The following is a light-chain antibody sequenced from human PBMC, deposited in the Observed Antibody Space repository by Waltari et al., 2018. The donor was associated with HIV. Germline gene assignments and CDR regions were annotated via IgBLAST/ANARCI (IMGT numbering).Light chain of an antibody. V-gene: IGKV2D-29*01. J-gene: IGKJ2*01. Sequence: IVVTQTPLSLSVTPGQPASISCKSSQSLVYSDGKTHLYWYVQKPGHPPQLLIYEVSNRFSGVSDRISGSGAGTDFTLYISRVEAEDAGVYYCMQSLQLYTFGLGTKLDIK. CDR1: QSLVYSDGKTH. CDR3: MQSLQLYT. CDR2: EVS.